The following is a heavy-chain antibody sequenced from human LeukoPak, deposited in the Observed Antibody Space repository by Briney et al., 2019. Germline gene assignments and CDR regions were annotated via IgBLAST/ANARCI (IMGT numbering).Heavy chain of an antibody. CDR1: GFTFSSYA. D-gene: IGHD5-18*01. J-gene: IGHJ4*02. Sequence: PGGSLRLSCAASGFTFSSYAMSWVRQAPGKGLEWVSALTDSGAGTYYADSVKGRFTISRDNSRNTLYLQMSTLRAEDTALYYCAKLRYSYGSNFDYWGQGTLVTVSS. V-gene: IGHV3-23*01. CDR3: AKLRYSYGSNFDY. CDR2: LTDSGAGT.